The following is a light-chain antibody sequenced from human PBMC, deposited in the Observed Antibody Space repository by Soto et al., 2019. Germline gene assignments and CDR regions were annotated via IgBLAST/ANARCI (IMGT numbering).Light chain of an antibody. V-gene: IGKV3-11*01. Sequence: EIVLTQSPATLSLSLGERATLSCRASQSVSKNLAWYQQKPGQAPRLLIHDASNRATGIPAGFSGSGSGTDFTLTISSLEPEDFGVYYCQQRSNWPQITFGGGTKVEIK. J-gene: IGKJ4*01. CDR2: DAS. CDR3: QQRSNWPQIT. CDR1: QSVSKN.